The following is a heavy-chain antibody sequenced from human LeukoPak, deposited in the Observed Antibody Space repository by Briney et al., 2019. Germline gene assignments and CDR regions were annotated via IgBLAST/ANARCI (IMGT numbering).Heavy chain of an antibody. CDR3: ARVYDKLGSAFDI. D-gene: IGHD3-22*01. CDR2: IYDSGST. J-gene: IGHJ3*02. Sequence: SETLSLTCTVSGGSIRSSYYYWGWIRQPPGKGLEWIGSIYDSGSTYYNPSLKSRVTISVDTSKNQFSLKLNSVTAADTAVYYCARVYDKLGSAFDIWGQGTMVTVSS. V-gene: IGHV4-39*01. CDR1: GGSIRSSYYY.